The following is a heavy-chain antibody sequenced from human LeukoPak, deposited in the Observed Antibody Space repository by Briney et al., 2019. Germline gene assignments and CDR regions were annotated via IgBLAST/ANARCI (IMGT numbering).Heavy chain of an antibody. Sequence: SETLSLTCTVSGGSISSYYWSWIRQPPGKGLEWIGYIYYSGSTNYNPSLKSRVTISVDTSKNQFSLKLSSVTAADTAVYYCARDPDIVVVPAADWGQGTLVTASS. V-gene: IGHV4-59*01. CDR3: ARDPDIVVVPAAD. CDR1: GGSISSYY. J-gene: IGHJ4*02. D-gene: IGHD2-2*01. CDR2: IYYSGST.